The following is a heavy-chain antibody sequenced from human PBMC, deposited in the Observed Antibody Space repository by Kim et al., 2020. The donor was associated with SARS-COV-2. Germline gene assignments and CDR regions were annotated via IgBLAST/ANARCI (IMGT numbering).Heavy chain of an antibody. CDR3: ARDLVMEGDAFDI. D-gene: IGHD3-16*01. J-gene: IGHJ3*02. Sequence: YNPTLTSPVTISVDTSKNQFSLKLSSVTAADTAVDYCARDLVMEGDAFDIWGQGTMVTVSS. V-gene: IGHV4-59*01.